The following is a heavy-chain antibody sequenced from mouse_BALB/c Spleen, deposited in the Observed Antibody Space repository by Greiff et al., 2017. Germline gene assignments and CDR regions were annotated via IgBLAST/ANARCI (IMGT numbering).Heavy chain of an antibody. J-gene: IGHJ4*01. D-gene: IGHD2-4*01. V-gene: IGHV2-6-7*01. Sequence: QVHVKQSGPGLVAPSQSLSITCTVSGFSLTGYGVNWVRQPPGKGLEWLGMIWGDGSTDYNSALKSRLSISKDNSKSQVFLKMNSLQTDDTARYYCARPMITTGYAMDYWGQGTSVTVSS. CDR2: IWGDGST. CDR1: GFSLTGYG. CDR3: ARPMITTGYAMDY.